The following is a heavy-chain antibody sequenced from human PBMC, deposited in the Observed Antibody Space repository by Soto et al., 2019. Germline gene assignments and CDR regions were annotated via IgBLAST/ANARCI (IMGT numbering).Heavy chain of an antibody. D-gene: IGHD1-1*01. CDR3: ARALYLGTPDY. Sequence: GGSLRLSCAASVFTVSSYGMHWVRQAPGKGLEWVAVIWYDGSNKYYADSVKGRFTISRDNSKNTLYLQMNSLRAEGTAVYYCARALYLGTPDYWGQGTLVTVSS. V-gene: IGHV3-33*01. J-gene: IGHJ4*02. CDR2: IWYDGSNK. CDR1: VFTVSSYG.